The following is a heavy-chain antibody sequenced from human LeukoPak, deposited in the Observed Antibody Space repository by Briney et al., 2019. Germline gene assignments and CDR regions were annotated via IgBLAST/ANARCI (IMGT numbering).Heavy chain of an antibody. CDR3: ATRKLGNDY. J-gene: IGHJ4*02. Sequence: SETLSLTCAVSGGSISSSNWWSWVRQPPGKGLEWIGSIYHSGSTYYNPSLKSRVTISVDTSKNQFSLKLSSVTAADTAVYYCATRKLGNDYWGQGTLVTVSS. CDR2: IYHSGST. V-gene: IGHV4-4*02. CDR1: GGSISSSNW. D-gene: IGHD7-27*01.